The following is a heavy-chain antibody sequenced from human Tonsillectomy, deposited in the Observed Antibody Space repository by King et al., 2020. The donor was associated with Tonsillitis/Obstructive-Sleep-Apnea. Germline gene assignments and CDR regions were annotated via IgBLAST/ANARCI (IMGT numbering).Heavy chain of an antibody. D-gene: IGHD4-17*01. CDR3: ARGDYGDYLSWSDP. CDR1: GFTFSSYE. Sequence: VQLVESGGGLVQPGGSLRLSCAASGFTFSSYEMNWVRQAPGKGLEWVSYISSSGSTIYYADSVKGRLTISRDNAKNSLYLQMNSLRAEDTAVYYCARGDYGDYLSWSDPWGQGTLVTVSS. CDR2: ISSSGSTI. J-gene: IGHJ5*02. V-gene: IGHV3-48*03.